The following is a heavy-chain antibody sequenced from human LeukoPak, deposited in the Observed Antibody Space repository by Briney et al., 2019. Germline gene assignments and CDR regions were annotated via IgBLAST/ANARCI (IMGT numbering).Heavy chain of an antibody. CDR2: IYYSGSS. Sequence: SETLSLTCSVSGGSISSSSSYWGWIRQPPGKGLEWIGSIYYSGSSFDNPALKSRVTTSLDTSKNQFSLKLSSVTAADTAVYYCARGRNTINYDYVWGRRKVGGQFDYWGQGTLVTVSS. V-gene: IGHV4-39*07. J-gene: IGHJ4*02. CDR3: ARGRNTINYDYVWGRRKVGGQFDY. CDR1: GGSISSSSSY. D-gene: IGHD3-16*01.